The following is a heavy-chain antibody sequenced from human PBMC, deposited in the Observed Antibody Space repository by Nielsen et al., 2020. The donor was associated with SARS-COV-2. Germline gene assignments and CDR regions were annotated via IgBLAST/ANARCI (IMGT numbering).Heavy chain of an antibody. J-gene: IGHJ6*02. Sequence: RQAPGKGLEWIGEINHSGSTNYNPSLKSRVTISVDTSKNQFSLKLSSVTAADTAVYYCARAGYSSSWYGARDYYYGMDVWGQGTTVTVSS. V-gene: IGHV4-34*01. D-gene: IGHD6-13*01. CDR3: ARAGYSSSWYGARDYYYGMDV. CDR2: INHSGST.